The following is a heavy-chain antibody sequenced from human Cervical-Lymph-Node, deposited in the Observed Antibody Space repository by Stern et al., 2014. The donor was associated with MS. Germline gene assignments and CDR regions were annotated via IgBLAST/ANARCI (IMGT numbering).Heavy chain of an antibody. CDR2: IYYSGST. J-gene: IGHJ4*02. Sequence: QLQLQESGPGLVKPSETLSLTCTVSGGSISSSSYYWGWIRQPPGKGLEWIGSIYYSGSTYYNPSLKSGFPKSVKTSKTQFSRKLSAVTAADTAVYYCARLGIAVAMRIINYFDYWGQGTLVTVSS. CDR3: ARLGIAVAMRIINYFDY. CDR1: GGSISSSSYY. V-gene: IGHV4-39*01. D-gene: IGHD6-19*01.